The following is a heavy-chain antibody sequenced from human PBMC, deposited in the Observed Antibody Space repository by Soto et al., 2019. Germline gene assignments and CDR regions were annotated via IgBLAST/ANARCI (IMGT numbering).Heavy chain of an antibody. J-gene: IGHJ4*02. D-gene: IGHD3-22*01. Sequence: SETLSLTCAVYGGSFSGYYWSWIRQPPGKGLEWIGEINQGGSTNYNPSLKSRVTISVDTSKNQFSLKLSSVTAADTAVYYCARVHYDSSGDFDYWGQGTLVTVSS. CDR3: ARVHYDSSGDFDY. V-gene: IGHV4-34*01. CDR2: INQGGST. CDR1: GGSFSGYY.